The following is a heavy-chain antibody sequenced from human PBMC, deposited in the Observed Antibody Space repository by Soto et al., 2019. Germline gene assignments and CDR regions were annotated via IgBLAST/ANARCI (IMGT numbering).Heavy chain of an antibody. Sequence: EVQLVESGGGLVKPGGSLRLSCAASGFTFSSYSMNWVRQAPGKGLEWVSSISSSSSYIYYADSVKGRFTISRENAKNSLYLKMNSLRAEDTAVYYCASMPREYSGYDLGYWGQGTLVTVSS. J-gene: IGHJ4*02. D-gene: IGHD5-12*01. CDR2: ISSSSSYI. V-gene: IGHV3-21*01. CDR3: ASMPREYSGYDLGY. CDR1: GFTFSSYS.